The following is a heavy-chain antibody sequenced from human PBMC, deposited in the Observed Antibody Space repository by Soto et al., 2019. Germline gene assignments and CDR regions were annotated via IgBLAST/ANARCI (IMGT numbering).Heavy chain of an antibody. Sequence: XSVKVSCKVSGYTLTALSMHLVRQTPGKGLEWMGGFDPEEGETIYAQKFQGRVTMTEDTSTDTAYMELSSLRSEDTAVYYCATEGGTPITMVRGVGLAIWGQETMVTVSS. CDR2: FDPEEGET. CDR1: GYTLTALS. CDR3: ATEGGTPITMVRGVGLAI. J-gene: IGHJ3*02. V-gene: IGHV1-24*01. D-gene: IGHD3-10*01.